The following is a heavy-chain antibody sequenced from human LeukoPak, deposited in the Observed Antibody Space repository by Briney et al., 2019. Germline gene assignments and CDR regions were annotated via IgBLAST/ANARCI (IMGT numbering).Heavy chain of an antibody. Sequence: SLRLSCAASGVTFDDDAMHWVRQAPGQGLEWGGGISWNSGSIGYADSVKGRFTISSDNPKHSLYLQMNSLRAEDTALYYCAKDTVHCYDTGGYFQHWGQGTLVTVSS. CDR3: AKDTVHCYDTGGYFQH. J-gene: IGHJ1*01. CDR1: GVTFDDDA. D-gene: IGHD3-22*01. CDR2: ISWNSGSI. V-gene: IGHV3-9*01.